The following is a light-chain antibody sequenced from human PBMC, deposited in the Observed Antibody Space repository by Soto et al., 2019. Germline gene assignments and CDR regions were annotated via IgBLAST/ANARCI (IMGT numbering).Light chain of an antibody. V-gene: IGLV1-44*01. CDR1: SSNIGNNP. Sequence: QSVLTQPPSASGTPGQRVIISCSGSSSNIGNNPVNWYQQLPGTAPKLLIYSNSHRPSGVPDRFSGSKSGTSASLAISGLQSEDEADYYCAAWDDSLTGSWVFGGGTKLTVL. CDR2: SNS. CDR3: AAWDDSLTGSWV. J-gene: IGLJ3*02.